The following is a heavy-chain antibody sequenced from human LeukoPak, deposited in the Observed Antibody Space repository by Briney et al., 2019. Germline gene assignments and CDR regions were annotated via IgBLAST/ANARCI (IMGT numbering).Heavy chain of an antibody. Sequence: GGSLRLSCAASGLTVSSNCMSWVRQAPGKGLEWVSFIYSGGSIYYADSVKGRFTISRDNSKNTLYPQMNSLRAEDTAVYYCARRYCSGGSCYGMDVWGQGTTVTVSS. D-gene: IGHD2-15*01. CDR2: IYSGGSI. V-gene: IGHV3-66*01. CDR3: ARRYCSGGSCYGMDV. J-gene: IGHJ6*02. CDR1: GLTVSSNC.